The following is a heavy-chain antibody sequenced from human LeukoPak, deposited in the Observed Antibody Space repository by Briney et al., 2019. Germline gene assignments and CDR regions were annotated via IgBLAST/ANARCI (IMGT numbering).Heavy chain of an antibody. CDR3: ARGAVAGTLGYYGMDV. J-gene: IGHJ6*02. V-gene: IGHV1-2*02. CDR1: GYTFTGYY. D-gene: IGHD6-19*01. Sequence: ASVKVSRKASGYTFTGYYMHWVRQAPGQGLEWMGWINPNSGGTNYAQKFQGRVTMTRDTSISTAYMELSRLRSDDTAVYYCARGAVAGTLGYYGMDVWGQGTTVTVSS. CDR2: INPNSGGT.